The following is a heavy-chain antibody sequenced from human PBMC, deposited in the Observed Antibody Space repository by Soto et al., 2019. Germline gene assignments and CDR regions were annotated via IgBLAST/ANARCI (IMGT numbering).Heavy chain of an antibody. CDR2: IRHKIYNYTT. D-gene: IGHD2-2*02. V-gene: IGHV3-72*01. CDR1: GFTFSDYY. CDR3: TRAGMLTTPYYTDS. J-gene: IGHJ4*02. Sequence: EVHLVESGGGLVQPEGSLRLSCAASGFTFSDYYMDWVRQAPGKGLEWVGRIRHKIYNYTTEYAASVRGRLTISRDNSRNSLYRQMISLKTEDTAMYYCTRAGMLTTPYYTDSWGLGTLVTVSS.